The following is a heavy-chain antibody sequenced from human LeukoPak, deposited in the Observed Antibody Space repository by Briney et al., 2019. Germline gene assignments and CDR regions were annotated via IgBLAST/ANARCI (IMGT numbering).Heavy chain of an antibody. D-gene: IGHD3-9*01. CDR3: AKDPYYDILTGYYIDY. CDR2: ISGSGGST. Sequence: AGGSLRLSCAASGFTFSSYAMSWVRQAPGKGLEWVSAISGSGGSTYYADSVKGRFTISRDNSKNTLYLQMNSLRAEDTAVYYCAKDPYYDILTGYYIDYWGQGTLVTVSS. V-gene: IGHV3-23*01. CDR1: GFTFSSYA. J-gene: IGHJ4*02.